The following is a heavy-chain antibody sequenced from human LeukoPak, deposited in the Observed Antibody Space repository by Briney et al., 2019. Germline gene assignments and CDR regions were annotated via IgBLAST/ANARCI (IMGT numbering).Heavy chain of an antibody. CDR1: GFTFSTFR. V-gene: IGHV3-7*01. CDR2: INEDGSET. D-gene: IGHD2-2*01. J-gene: IGHJ4*02. CDR3: YGASYRFDC. Sequence: PVGSLRLSCATSGFTFSTFRMTWVRQAPGKGLEWVANINEDGSETYYVDSVRGRFTISRDNAKKSMHLQMNSLRAEDTAAYYCYGASYRFDCWGQGTRVTVSS.